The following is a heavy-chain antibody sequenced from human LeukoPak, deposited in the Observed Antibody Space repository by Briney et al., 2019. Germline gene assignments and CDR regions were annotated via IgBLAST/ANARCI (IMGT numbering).Heavy chain of an antibody. CDR3: AKATLWFGKGYFDY. V-gene: IGHV3-43D*03. J-gene: IGHJ4*02. D-gene: IGHD3-10*01. Sequence: GGSQRLSCAASGFTFDDYAMHWVRQAPGKGLEWVSLISWDGGSTYYADSVKGRFTISRDNSKNSLYLQMNSLRAEDTALYYCAKATLWFGKGYFDYWGQGTLVTVSS. CDR1: GFTFDDYA. CDR2: ISWDGGST.